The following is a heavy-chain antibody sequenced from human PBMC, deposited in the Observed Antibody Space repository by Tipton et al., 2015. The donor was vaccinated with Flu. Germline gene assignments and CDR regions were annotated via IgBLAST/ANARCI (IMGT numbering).Heavy chain of an antibody. Sequence: QSGPEVKEPGASLRISCKLSGDNFRGQWIGWVRQMSGKGMEWMGIIYPDDSETRYSPSFKGQVSISVDESINTAYLQWSSLKASDTATYYCARHGAGSGYPDCGQGTLVIFSS. J-gene: IGHJ4*02. CDR2: IYPDDSET. CDR1: GDNFRGQW. V-gene: IGHV5-51*01. D-gene: IGHD3-22*01. CDR3: ARHGAGSGYPD.